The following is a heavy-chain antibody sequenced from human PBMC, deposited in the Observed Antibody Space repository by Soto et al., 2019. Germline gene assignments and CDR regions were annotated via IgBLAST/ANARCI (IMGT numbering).Heavy chain of an antibody. CDR3: AKFRGPTYDFYYMDA. CDR1: GFIFSNYA. V-gene: IGHV3-23*01. J-gene: IGHJ6*03. CDR2: SRGSGGST. Sequence: EVHLLESGGGVVQPGGSLTLSCAASGFIFSNYAMTWVRQAPGKGLEWVSSRGSGGSTCQADSVKGRFIISRDNSKNMLYLQMDSLRAEDTAVYYCAKFRGPTYDFYYMDAWGKGTTVIVS. D-gene: IGHD3-10*01.